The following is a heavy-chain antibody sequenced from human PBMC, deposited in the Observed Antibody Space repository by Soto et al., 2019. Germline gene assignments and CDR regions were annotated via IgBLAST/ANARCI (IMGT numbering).Heavy chain of an antibody. J-gene: IGHJ4*02. CDR1: GYRFTSYW. V-gene: IGHV5-10-1*01. D-gene: IGHD6-13*01. CDR3: ARLQAAAGDNDLTFDY. Sequence: EVQLVQSGAEVKKPGESLRISCKGSGYRFTSYWISWVRQMPGKGLEWMGRIDPSDSYTNYSPSFQGHVTISADKSISPAYLQSSRLKASDTAMYYCARLQAAAGDNDLTFDYWGQGTLVTVSS. CDR2: IDPSDSYT.